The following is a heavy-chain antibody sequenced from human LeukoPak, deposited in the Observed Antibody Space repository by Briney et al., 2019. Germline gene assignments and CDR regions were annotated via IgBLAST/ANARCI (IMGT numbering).Heavy chain of an antibody. D-gene: IGHD3-22*01. V-gene: IGHV3-15*01. CDR3: TTDTYYYDSSGYYY. Sequence: GGSLRLSCAASGFTFSNAWMSWVRQAPGKGLEGVGRIKSKTDGGTTDYVAPVKGRFTISRDDSKNTLYLQMNSLKTEDTAVYYCTTDTYYYDSSGYYYWGQGTLVTVSS. CDR2: IKSKTDGGTT. J-gene: IGHJ4*02. CDR1: GFTFSNAW.